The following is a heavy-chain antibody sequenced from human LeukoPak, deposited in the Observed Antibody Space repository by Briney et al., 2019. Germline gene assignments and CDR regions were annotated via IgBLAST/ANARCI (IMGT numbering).Heavy chain of an antibody. J-gene: IGHJ1*01. CDR2: ISGDGDST. Sequence: GSLRLSCAASGFTFDDYAMHWVRQAPGKGLEWVSLISGDGDSTFYADSVKGRFTISRDNSKNSLFLQMNSLRTEDTAFYYCAKGVIITRRDEFFHYWGQGTLVPVSS. CDR3: AKGVIITRRDEFFHY. D-gene: IGHD3-9*01. CDR1: GFTFDDYA. V-gene: IGHV3-43*02.